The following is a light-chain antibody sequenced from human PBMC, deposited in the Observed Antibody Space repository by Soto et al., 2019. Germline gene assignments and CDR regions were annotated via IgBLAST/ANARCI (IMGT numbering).Light chain of an antibody. CDR1: QNVNSN. Sequence: ETLMTQSAATLSVSPGERVTLSCRASQNVNSNLAWYQQKPGQAPRLLIYGASTRVTGIPARFSGSGSGTDFTLAISSLQSEDFAVYYCQQYNNWPRTFGQGTKVEIK. V-gene: IGKV3-15*01. J-gene: IGKJ1*01. CDR2: GAS. CDR3: QQYNNWPRT.